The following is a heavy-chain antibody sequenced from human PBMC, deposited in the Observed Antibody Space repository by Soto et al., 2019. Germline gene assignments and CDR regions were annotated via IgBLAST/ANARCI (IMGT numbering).Heavy chain of an antibody. CDR3: ANAWRSGSPWAV. CDR1: GFTFSSYA. Sequence: LRLSCAASGFTFSSYAMSWVRQAPGKGLEWVSAISGSGGSTYYADSVKGRFTISRDNSKNTLYLQMNSLRAEDTAVYYCANAWRSGSPWAVWGKGTTVTVSS. V-gene: IGHV3-23*01. D-gene: IGHD3-3*01. CDR2: ISGSGGST. J-gene: IGHJ6*04.